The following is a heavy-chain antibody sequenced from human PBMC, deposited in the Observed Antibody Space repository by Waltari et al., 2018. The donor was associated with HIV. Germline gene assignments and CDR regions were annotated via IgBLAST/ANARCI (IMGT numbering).Heavy chain of an antibody. D-gene: IGHD4-17*01. CDR1: VVAFSSYS. CDR2: ISSSSSYI. CDR3: ARDRALSTTAGFDY. J-gene: IGHJ4*02. Sequence: EVQLVESGGGLVKPGGSLRLSCAASVVAFSSYSRNWVRQAPGKGLEWVSSISSSSSYIYYADSVKGRFTISRDNAKNSLYLQMNSLRAEDTAVYYCARDRALSTTAGFDYWGQGTLVTVSS. V-gene: IGHV3-21*01.